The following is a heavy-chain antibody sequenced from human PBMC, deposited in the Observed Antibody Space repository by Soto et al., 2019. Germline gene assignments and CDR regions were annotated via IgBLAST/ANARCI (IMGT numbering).Heavy chain of an antibody. CDR1: GGSISSSSYY. V-gene: IGHV4-39*01. Sequence: PSETLSLTCTVSGGSISSSSYYWGWIRQPPGKGLEWIGSIYYSGSTYYNPSLKSRVTISVDTSKNQFSLKLRSVTAADTAVYYCARSDRGGGMDVWGQGSTVTV. J-gene: IGHJ6*02. D-gene: IGHD3-10*01. CDR3: ARSDRGGGMDV. CDR2: IYYSGST.